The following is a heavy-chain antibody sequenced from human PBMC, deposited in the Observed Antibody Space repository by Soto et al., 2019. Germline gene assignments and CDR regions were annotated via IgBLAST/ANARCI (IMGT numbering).Heavy chain of an antibody. Sequence: EVQLLESGGGLVQPGGSLRLSCAASGFTFSTSVMSWVRQAPGKGLEWVSSTSASGGNTYYADSVKGRFTISRDNSKNTLYLKVKSLTAEDTALYYCATSYSGYYYSIDYWGQGTLVTVSS. CDR2: TSASGGNT. D-gene: IGHD3-22*01. J-gene: IGHJ4*02. CDR1: GFTFSTSV. V-gene: IGHV3-23*01. CDR3: ATSYSGYYYSIDY.